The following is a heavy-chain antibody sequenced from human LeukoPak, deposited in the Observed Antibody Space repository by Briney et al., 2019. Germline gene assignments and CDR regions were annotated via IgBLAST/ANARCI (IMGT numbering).Heavy chain of an antibody. CDR1: GFTLSAYA. CDR2: IRYDGSEI. Sequence: GGSLRLSSAASGFTLSAYAMHWVRQAPGKGLEWVAFIRYDGSEIYYADSVKGRFTISRDNSKNTVYLQMSSLRAEDTAVYYCARDYYDNSGRFDYWGQGTLVTVSS. D-gene: IGHD3-22*01. V-gene: IGHV3-30*02. CDR3: ARDYYDNSGRFDY. J-gene: IGHJ4*02.